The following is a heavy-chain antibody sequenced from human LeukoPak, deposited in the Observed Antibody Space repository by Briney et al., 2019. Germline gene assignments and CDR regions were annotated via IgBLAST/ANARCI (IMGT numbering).Heavy chain of an antibody. Sequence: SETLSLTCTVSGGSISSSSYYWGWIRQPPGKGLEWIGSIYYSGSTYYNPSLKSRVTISVDTSKNQFSLKLSSVTASDTVVYYCASAYYDFWSGYYTSYYFDYWGQGTLVTVYS. CDR1: GGSISSSSYY. D-gene: IGHD3-3*01. J-gene: IGHJ4*02. V-gene: IGHV4-39*07. CDR3: ASAYYDFWSGYYTSYYFDY. CDR2: IYYSGST.